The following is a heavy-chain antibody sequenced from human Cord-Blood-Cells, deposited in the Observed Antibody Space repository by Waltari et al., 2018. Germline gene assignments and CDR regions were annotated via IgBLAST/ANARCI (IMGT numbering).Heavy chain of an antibody. J-gene: IGHJ3*02. D-gene: IGHD5-12*01. CDR1: GFTFSSCA. V-gene: IGHV3-23*01. Sequence: EVQLLESGGGLVQPGGSLRLSCAASGFTFSSCAMSWVRKAPGKGLEWVLDIIGSGGSTYYADAVKGRFTISRDNSKNTLYLQMNSLRAEDTAVYYCAKSSSGYRVDAFDIWGQGTMVTVSS. CDR2: IIGSGGST. CDR3: AKSSSGYRVDAFDI.